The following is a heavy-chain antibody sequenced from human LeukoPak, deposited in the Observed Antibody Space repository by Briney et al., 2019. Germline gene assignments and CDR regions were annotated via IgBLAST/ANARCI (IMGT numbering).Heavy chain of an antibody. D-gene: IGHD1-14*01. V-gene: IGHV3-74*01. Sequence: GGSLRLSCAASEFTFSNYWMHWVCQAPGEGLVWVSRIDNDGRDTIYADSVKGRFTIYRDNGQNTLYLQMNSLRAEDTAVYYCARGGYHHGFDIWGQGTLVTVSS. CDR3: ARGGYHHGFDI. J-gene: IGHJ3*02. CDR2: IDNDGRDT. CDR1: EFTFSNYW.